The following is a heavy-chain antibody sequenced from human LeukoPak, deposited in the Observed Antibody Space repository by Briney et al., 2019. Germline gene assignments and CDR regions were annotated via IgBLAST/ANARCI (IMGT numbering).Heavy chain of an antibody. CDR2: ISYIGST. J-gene: IGHJ3*02. D-gene: IGHD4-17*01. V-gene: IGHV4-59*11. CDR3: ARDLVTVTKGFDI. CDR1: DDSFSSHY. Sequence: PSETLSLACAVSDDSFSSHYWTWIRQPPGKGLEWIGYISYIGSTNYNPSLKSRVTISIDTSKNQFSLKLSSVTAADTAVYYCARDLVTVTKGFDIWGQGTMVSVSS.